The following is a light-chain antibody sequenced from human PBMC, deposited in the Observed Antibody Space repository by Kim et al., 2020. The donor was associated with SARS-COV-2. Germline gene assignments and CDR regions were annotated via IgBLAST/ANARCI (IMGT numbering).Light chain of an antibody. CDR3: QQYNRWFALS. J-gene: IGKJ4*01. CDR2: DAY. Sequence: SPGQRAPLASRACQRVSSNIAWYQQKPGQAPRLLIYDAYTRATGVPARFSGSGSGTEFTLTISSLQSEDSAVYHCQQYNRWFALSFGGGTKVDIK. CDR1: QRVSSN. V-gene: IGKV3-15*01.